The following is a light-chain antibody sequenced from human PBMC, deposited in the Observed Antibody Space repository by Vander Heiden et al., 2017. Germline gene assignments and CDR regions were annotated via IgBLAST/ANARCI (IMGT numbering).Light chain of an antibody. V-gene: IGLV2-14*01. Sequence: QSALTQPASVSGSPGQSITISCTGTSSDVGGYNYVSWYQQHPGKAPKLMIYDVSNRPSGVSNRFSGSKSGNTASLTISGLQAEYEADYYCSSYTSSSTVVCGGGTKLTVL. J-gene: IGLJ2*01. CDR3: SSYTSSSTVV. CDR1: SSDVGGYNY. CDR2: DVS.